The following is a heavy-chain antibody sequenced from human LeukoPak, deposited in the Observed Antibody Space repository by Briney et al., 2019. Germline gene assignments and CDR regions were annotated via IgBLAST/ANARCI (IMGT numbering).Heavy chain of an antibody. Sequence: GGSLRLSCEGSGFTFSNYWMSWVRQAPGKGLEWVANIQQHGSETYYGDSVKGRFTISRDNAKNSLYLQMNSLRAEDTAVYYCATYSSSNGREFQYWGQGTLVTVSS. CDR2: IQQHGSET. V-gene: IGHV3-7*01. CDR1: GFTFSNYW. J-gene: IGHJ1*01. CDR3: ATYSSSNGREFQY. D-gene: IGHD2-2*01.